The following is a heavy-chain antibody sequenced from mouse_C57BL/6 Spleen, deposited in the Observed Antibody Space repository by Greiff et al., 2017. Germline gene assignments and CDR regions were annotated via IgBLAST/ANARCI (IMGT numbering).Heavy chain of an antibody. CDR1: GYTFTSYW. J-gene: IGHJ1*03. Sequence: QVQLQQPGAELVRPGSSVKLSCKASGYTFTSYWMDWVKQRPGQGLEWIGNIYPSDSETHYNQKFKDKATLTVDKSSSTAYMQLSSLTSEDSAVYYCARSPYYWYFDVWGTGTTVTVSS. CDR2: IYPSDSET. CDR3: ARSPYYWYFDV. V-gene: IGHV1-61*01.